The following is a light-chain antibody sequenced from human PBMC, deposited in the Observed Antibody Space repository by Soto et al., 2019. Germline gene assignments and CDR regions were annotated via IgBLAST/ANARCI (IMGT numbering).Light chain of an antibody. J-gene: IGKJ2*01. CDR2: GAS. CDR1: QSVSSSY. Sequence: EIVLTQSPGTLSLSPGERATLSCRASQSVSSSYLAWYQQKPGQAPRLLIYGASTRDTGVPARFSGSGSGTEFTLTISSLQPEDFAIYYCQHLNNWPSYTFGQGTKVDIK. CDR3: QHLNNWPSYT. V-gene: IGKV3-15*01.